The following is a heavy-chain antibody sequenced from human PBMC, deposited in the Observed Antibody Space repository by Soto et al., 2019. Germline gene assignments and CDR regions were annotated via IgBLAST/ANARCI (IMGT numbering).Heavy chain of an antibody. V-gene: IGHV1-18*01. Sequence: QVQLMQSGAEVRQPGTSMRISCTTSGYNFNTYGIIWVRQAPGQGLEWMGWISGYNGYTKYAQNFEDRSPLGTKPSTSPGFLELRKLKSGHTGLYLRARDRYYSPHDADLDYLGPGTLVTVSS. J-gene: IGHJ4*02. CDR1: GYNFNTYG. CDR3: ARDRYYSPHDADLDY. CDR2: ISGYNGYT. D-gene: IGHD3-22*01.